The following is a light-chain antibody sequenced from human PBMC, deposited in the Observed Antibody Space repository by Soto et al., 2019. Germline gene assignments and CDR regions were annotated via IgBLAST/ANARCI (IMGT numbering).Light chain of an antibody. CDR1: SSDVGGYNY. V-gene: IGLV2-14*01. Sequence: QSALTQPPSVSGSPGQSVTISCTGTSSDVGGYNYVSWYQQHPGKAPKLIIFEVSNRPSGVSNRFSGSKSGNTASLTIAGLQAEDEADYHCSSYTTGSTLYVFGGGTKVTVL. CDR2: EVS. J-gene: IGLJ1*01. CDR3: SSYTTGSTLYV.